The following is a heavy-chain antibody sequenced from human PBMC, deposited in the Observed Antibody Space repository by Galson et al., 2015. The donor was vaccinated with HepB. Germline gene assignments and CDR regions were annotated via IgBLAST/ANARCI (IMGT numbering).Heavy chain of an antibody. D-gene: IGHD1-26*01. J-gene: IGHJ4*02. CDR2: INAGNGNT. V-gene: IGHV1-3*01. CDR3: ARDRIGGRGYFDY. CDR1: GYTFTSYA. Sequence: SVKVSCKASGYTFTSYAMHWVRQAPGQRLEWMGWINAGNGNTKYSQKFQGRVTITRDTSASTAYMELSSLRSEDTAVYYCARDRIGGRGYFDYWGQGTLVTVSS.